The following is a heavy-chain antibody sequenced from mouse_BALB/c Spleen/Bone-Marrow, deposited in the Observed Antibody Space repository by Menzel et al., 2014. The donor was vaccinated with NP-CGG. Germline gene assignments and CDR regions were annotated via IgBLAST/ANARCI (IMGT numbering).Heavy chain of an antibody. CDR2: ISSGGSYT. CDR3: ARHGITRLLDY. Sequence: EVKVEESGGGLVKPGGSLKLSCAVSGFTFSSYAMSWVRQTPEKRLEWVATISSGGSYTYYPDSVKGRFTISRDNAKNTLYLQMSSLRSEDTAMYYCARHGITRLLDYWGQGTPLTVSS. V-gene: IGHV5-9-3*01. CDR1: GFTFSSYA. D-gene: IGHD2-4*01. J-gene: IGHJ2*01.